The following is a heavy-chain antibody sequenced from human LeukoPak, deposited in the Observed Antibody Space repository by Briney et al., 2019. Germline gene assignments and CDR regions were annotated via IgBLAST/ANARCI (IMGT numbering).Heavy chain of an antibody. D-gene: IGHD1-26*01. CDR1: GGSISSGGDY. CDR3: ARGNLRYSGSYSDY. V-gene: IGHV4-61*08. CDR2: ISSSGT. Sequence: IPSETLSLTCTVSGGSISSGGDYWSWIRQPPGKGLEWIGYISSSGTNYNPSLKSRVTISLDKSKNQFSLKLSSVTAADTAVYYCARGNLRYSGSYSDYWGQGTLVTVSS. J-gene: IGHJ4*02.